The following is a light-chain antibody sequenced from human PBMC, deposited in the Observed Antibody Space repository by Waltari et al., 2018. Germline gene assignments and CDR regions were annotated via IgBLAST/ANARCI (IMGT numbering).Light chain of an antibody. V-gene: IGKV3D-15*01. CDR2: DTS. J-gene: IGKJ2*01. CDR3: QLRGHWPMYT. CDR1: QSVSTN. Sequence: IVMTQSPATLSVSPGERVALSCRASQSVSTNFAWYQQRPGQAPRLLIYDTSTRATGIPARFSGSGSGTEFTLTISSLQSEDSAIYYCQLRGHWPMYTFGQGTKLEIK.